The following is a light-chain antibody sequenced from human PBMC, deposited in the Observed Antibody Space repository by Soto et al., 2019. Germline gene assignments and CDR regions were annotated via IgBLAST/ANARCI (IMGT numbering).Light chain of an antibody. Sequence: QSVLTQPPSASGSPGQSVTISCTGTSSDVGGYNYVSWYQQHPGKAPKLMIYEVSKRPSGFPDRFSGSKSGNTASLTVSGLQAEDEADYYCSSYAGSNNFVFGGGTKVTVL. CDR2: EVS. CDR1: SSDVGGYNY. V-gene: IGLV2-8*01. CDR3: SSYAGSNNFV. J-gene: IGLJ2*01.